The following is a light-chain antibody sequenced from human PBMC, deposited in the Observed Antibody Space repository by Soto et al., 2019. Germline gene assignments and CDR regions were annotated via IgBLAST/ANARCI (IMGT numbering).Light chain of an antibody. V-gene: IGLV2-14*01. Sequence: QSALTQPASVSGSPGQSITISCTGTSSDVGGYNYVSWYQQHPGKAPKLMIYDVSNRPSGVSNNTASLTISGLQAEDEADYYCSSYTSSSTPVVFGGGTKLTVL. CDR2: DVS. J-gene: IGLJ2*01. CDR3: SSYTSSSTPVV. CDR1: SSDVGGYNY.